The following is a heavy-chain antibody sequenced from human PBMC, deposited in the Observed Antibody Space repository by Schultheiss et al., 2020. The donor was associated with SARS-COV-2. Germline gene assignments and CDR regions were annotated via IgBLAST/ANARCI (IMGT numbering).Heavy chain of an antibody. Sequence: ASVKVSCKASGYTFTSYYMHWVRQAPGQGLEWMGWINPNSGGTNYAQKFQGRVTMTRDTSISTAYMELSRLRSDDTAVYYCAKNNAIQTFDWLPHYFDYWGHGTLVTVSS. D-gene: IGHD3-9*01. CDR3: AKNNAIQTFDWLPHYFDY. CDR2: INPNSGGT. J-gene: IGHJ4*01. V-gene: IGHV1-2*02. CDR1: GYTFTSYY.